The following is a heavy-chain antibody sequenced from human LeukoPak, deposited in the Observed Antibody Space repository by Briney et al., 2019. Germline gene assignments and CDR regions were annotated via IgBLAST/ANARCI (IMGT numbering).Heavy chain of an antibody. J-gene: IGHJ5*02. CDR1: GFTFDDYG. D-gene: IGHD6-19*01. V-gene: IGHV3-20*04. CDR2: INWNGGST. CDR3: ARDLVAVAGTLRFDP. Sequence: GGSLRLSCAASGFTFDDYGMSWVRQAPGKGLEWVSGINWNGGSTGYAYSVKGRFTISRDNAKNSLYLQMNSLRAEDTALYYCARDLVAVAGTLRFDPWGQGTLVTVSS.